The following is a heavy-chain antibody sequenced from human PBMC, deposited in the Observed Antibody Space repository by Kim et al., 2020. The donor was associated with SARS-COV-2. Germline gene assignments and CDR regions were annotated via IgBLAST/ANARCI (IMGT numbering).Heavy chain of an antibody. CDR2: IYTSGST. J-gene: IGHJ4*02. D-gene: IGHD3-22*01. CDR1: GGSISSGSYY. CDR3: ARYYYDSSGYPSFDY. Sequence: SETLSLTCTVSGGSISSGSYYWSWIRQPAGKGLEWIGRIYTSGSTNYNPSLKSRVTISVDTSKNQFSLKLSSVTAADTAVYYCARYYYDSSGYPSFDYWGQGTLVTVSS. V-gene: IGHV4-61*02.